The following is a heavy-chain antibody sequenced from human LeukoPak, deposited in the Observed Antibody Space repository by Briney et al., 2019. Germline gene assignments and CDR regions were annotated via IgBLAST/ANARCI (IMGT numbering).Heavy chain of an antibody. Sequence: GGSLRLSCTASGFTFGDYAMSWFRQAPGKGLEWVGFIRSKAYGGTTEYAASVKGRFTISRDDSKSIAYLQMNSLKTQDTAVYYCTRGSGITMIVAGGQGTLVTVSS. CDR3: TRGSGITMIVA. V-gene: IGHV3-49*03. CDR1: GFTFGDYA. D-gene: IGHD3-22*01. CDR2: IRSKAYGGTT. J-gene: IGHJ4*02.